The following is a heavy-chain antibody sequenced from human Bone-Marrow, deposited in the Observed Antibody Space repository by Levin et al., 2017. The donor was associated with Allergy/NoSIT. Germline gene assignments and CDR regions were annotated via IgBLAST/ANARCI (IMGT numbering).Heavy chain of an antibody. CDR3: ARDVFRFSTGWRGMDV. D-gene: IGHD2-8*02. V-gene: IGHV1-2*02. CDR1: EYSFSDNY. Sequence: GGSLRLSCKAFEYSFSDNYIHWVRQAPGQGLEWMGWMNPNAGGTYYAQNFEGRVTMTGDTSISTAYMELSSLTSDDTAVYFCARDVFRFSTGWRGMDVWGQGTTVIVSS. J-gene: IGHJ6*02. CDR2: MNPNAGGT.